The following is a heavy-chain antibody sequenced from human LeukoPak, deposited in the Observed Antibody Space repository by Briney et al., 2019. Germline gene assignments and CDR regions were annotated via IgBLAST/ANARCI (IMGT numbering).Heavy chain of an antibody. CDR1: GFTFSSYA. CDR2: ISYDGSNK. CDR3: ATGIGYCSGGSCRDFFDY. Sequence: GRSLRLSCAASGFTFSSYAMHWVRQAPGKGLERVAVISYDGSNKYYADSVKGRFTISRDNSKNTLYLQMNSLRAEDTAVYYCATGIGYCSGGSCRDFFDYWGQGTLVTVSS. D-gene: IGHD2-15*01. J-gene: IGHJ4*02. V-gene: IGHV3-30*04.